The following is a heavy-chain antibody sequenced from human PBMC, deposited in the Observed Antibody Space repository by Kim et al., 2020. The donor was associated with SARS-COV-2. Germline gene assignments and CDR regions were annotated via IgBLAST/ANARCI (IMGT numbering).Heavy chain of an antibody. CDR3: ARDTTSPRSPTDLDF. CDR1: GFNFSDFY. Sequence: GGSLRLSCAASGFNFSDFYMSWIRQAPGKGLEWVSYISRRSSHTNYADSVKGRFTISRDNSQNSLYLQMDNLRAEDTAICYCARDTTSPRSPTDLDFWGRGTLVAVSS. J-gene: IGHJ4*02. V-gene: IGHV3-11*05. CDR2: ISRRSSHT.